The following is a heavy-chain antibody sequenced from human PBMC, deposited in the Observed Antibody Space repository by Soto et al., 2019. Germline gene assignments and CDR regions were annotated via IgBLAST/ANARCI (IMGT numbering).Heavy chain of an antibody. D-gene: IGHD7-27*01. Sequence: GESLKISCAASGFTFSSYSMNWVRQAPGKGLEWVSSISSSSYIYYADSVKGRFTISRDNAKNSLYLQMNSLRAEDTAVYYCARDEAYFLGILGAYWGQGTLVTVSS. CDR3: ARDEAYFLGILGAY. J-gene: IGHJ4*02. CDR2: ISSSSYI. V-gene: IGHV3-21*01. CDR1: GFTFSSYS.